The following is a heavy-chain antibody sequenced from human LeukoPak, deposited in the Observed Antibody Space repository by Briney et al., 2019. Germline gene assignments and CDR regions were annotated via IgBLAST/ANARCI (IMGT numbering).Heavy chain of an antibody. Sequence: GGSLRLSCAASGFTFSSYSMNWVRQAPGKGLEGVSSISSSSSYIYYADSVKGRFTISRDNAKNSLYLQMNSLRAEDTAVYYCARDRPEGQYSLDYWGQGTLVTVSS. D-gene: IGHD5-18*01. J-gene: IGHJ4*02. CDR3: ARDRPEGQYSLDY. V-gene: IGHV3-21*01. CDR2: ISSSSSYI. CDR1: GFTFSSYS.